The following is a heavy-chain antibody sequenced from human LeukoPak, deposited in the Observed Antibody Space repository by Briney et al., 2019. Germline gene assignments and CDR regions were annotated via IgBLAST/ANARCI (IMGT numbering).Heavy chain of an antibody. CDR1: GFTFSSYA. CDR2: ISGSGGST. CDR3: ARGFCSSTSCPAYP. V-gene: IGHV3-23*01. Sequence: GGSLRLSCAASGFTFSSYAMSWVRQAPGKGLEWVSAISGSGGSTYYADSVKGRFTISRDNSKNTLYLQMNSLRAEDTAVYYCARGFCSSTSCPAYPWGQGTLVTVSS. J-gene: IGHJ5*02. D-gene: IGHD2-2*01.